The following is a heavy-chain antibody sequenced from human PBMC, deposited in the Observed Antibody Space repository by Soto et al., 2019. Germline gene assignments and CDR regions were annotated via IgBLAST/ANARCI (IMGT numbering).Heavy chain of an antibody. J-gene: IGHJ5*02. CDR1: GFTFSSYA. CDR3: ARGSVVSELYSSGDWFDP. D-gene: IGHD6-19*01. Sequence: QVQLVESGGGVVQPGRSLRLSCAASGFTFSSYAMHWVRQAPGKGLEWVAGISYDGSNKYYADSVKGRFTISRYNSKNTLYMQMNSLRAEDTAVYYCARGSVVSELYSSGDWFDPWGQGTLVTVSS. V-gene: IGHV3-30-3*01. CDR2: ISYDGSNK.